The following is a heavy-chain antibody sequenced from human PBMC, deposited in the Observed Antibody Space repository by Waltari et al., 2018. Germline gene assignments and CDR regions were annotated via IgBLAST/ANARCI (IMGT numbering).Heavy chain of an antibody. J-gene: IGHJ6*03. V-gene: IGHV3-33*08. CDR2: IWFDGSKI. Sequence: QVQLVESGGGVVQPGKSLRLSCAGSGFGFRSFVIHWVRQAPGKGLEWVAIIWFDGSKIYYADSVKGRFTISRDNSRNTVYLQMNSLRPEDSGVYYCARCPDEYNYYYMEVWGRGTTVSVSS. CDR1: GFGFRSFV. CDR3: ARCPDEYNYYYMEV.